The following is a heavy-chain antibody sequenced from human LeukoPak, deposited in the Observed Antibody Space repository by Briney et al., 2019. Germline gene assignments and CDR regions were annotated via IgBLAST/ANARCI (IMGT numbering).Heavy chain of an antibody. V-gene: IGHV1-24*01. CDR2: FDPEDGET. Sequence: ASVKVSCKVSGYTLTELSMHWVRQAPGKGLEWMGGFDPEDGETIYAQKFQGRVTMTEDTSTDTAYMELSSLRSEDTAVYYCATDPLDYDILTGYYRRGYFDYWGQGTLVTVSS. CDR3: ATDPLDYDILTGYYRRGYFDY. CDR1: GYTLTELS. J-gene: IGHJ4*02. D-gene: IGHD3-9*01.